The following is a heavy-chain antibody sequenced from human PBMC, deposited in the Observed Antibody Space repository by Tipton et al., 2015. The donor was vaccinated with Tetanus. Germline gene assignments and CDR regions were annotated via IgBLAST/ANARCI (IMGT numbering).Heavy chain of an antibody. Sequence: SLRLSCEASGLSFSDYFMGWVRQAPGKGLEWIAYFSSDGRSTFYADSVKGRYTISRDVAKNSLDLQMNSLRDDDSAVYYCAKEIRPNDSWGQGTLVTVSS. CDR3: AKEIRPNDS. CDR2: FSSDGRST. CDR1: GLSFSDYF. J-gene: IGHJ4*02. V-gene: IGHV3-11*04.